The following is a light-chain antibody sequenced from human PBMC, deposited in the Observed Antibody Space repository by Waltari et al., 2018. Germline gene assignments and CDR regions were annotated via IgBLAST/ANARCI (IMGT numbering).Light chain of an antibody. J-gene: IGKJ2*01. CDR3: QQRSNWPRMYT. CDR1: QSVSSY. Sequence: EIVLTQSPATLSLSPGERATLSCWASQSVSSYLAWYQQKPGQAPRLLIYDASNRATGIPARFSGSGSGTDFTLTISSLEPEDFAVYYCQQRSNWPRMYTFGQGTKLEI. CDR2: DAS. V-gene: IGKV3-11*01.